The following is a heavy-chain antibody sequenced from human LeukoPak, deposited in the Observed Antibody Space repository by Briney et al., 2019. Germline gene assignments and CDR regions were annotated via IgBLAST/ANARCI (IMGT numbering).Heavy chain of an antibody. CDR1: GGAISTADYY. J-gene: IGHJ2*01. V-gene: IGHV4-30-4*08. CDR3: ARLQLRYWYFDP. CDR2: IYYRGTT. Sequence: TLSLTCTVSGGAISTADYYWSWIRQSPGKGLELIGYIYYRGTTYYMPSLRSRVTISVDTSKNQFSLKLSSVTAADTAVYSCARLQLRYWYFDPWGRGTLVTVSS. D-gene: IGHD5-24*01.